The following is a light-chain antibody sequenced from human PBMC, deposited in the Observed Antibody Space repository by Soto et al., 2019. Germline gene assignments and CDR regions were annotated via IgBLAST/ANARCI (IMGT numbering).Light chain of an antibody. CDR1: SSDVGSYNL. CDR3: CSDGGSSTSLDV. J-gene: IGLJ1*01. V-gene: IGLV2-23*02. Sequence: QSVLTQPASVSGSPGQSITISCTGSSSDVGSYNLVSWYQQHPGKAPKLMIYDISKRPSGVSNRCSGSKSGDTASLTISGLQAEDEADYYCCSDGGSSTSLDVFGSGTKLTVL. CDR2: DIS.